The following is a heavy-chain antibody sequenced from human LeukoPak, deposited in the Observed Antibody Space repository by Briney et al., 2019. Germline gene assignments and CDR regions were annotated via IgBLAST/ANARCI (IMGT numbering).Heavy chain of an antibody. J-gene: IGHJ4*02. V-gene: IGHV1-69*01. D-gene: IGHD4-23*01. CDR1: GGTFSSNA. CDR2: IIPICGTA. CDR3: ARDNLTSYGGNWGGFDY. Sequence: SVKVSCKASGGTFSSNAISWVRHGPGQGLEGVGGIIPICGTATYAQKFQGRVTITADESTSTAYMELSRLRSEDTAVYYCARDNLTSYGGNWGGFDYWGQGTLVTVSS.